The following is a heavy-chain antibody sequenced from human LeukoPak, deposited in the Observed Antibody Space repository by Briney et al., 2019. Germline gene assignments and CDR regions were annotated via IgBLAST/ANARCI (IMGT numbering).Heavy chain of an antibody. Sequence: ASVKVSCKASGYTFTSYYMHWVRQAPGQGFEWMGIINPSGGSTSYAQKFQGRVTMTRDTSTSTVYMELSSLRSEDTAVYYCARDPHYDILTGLIRGAFDIWGQGTMVTVSS. V-gene: IGHV1-46*01. D-gene: IGHD3-9*01. J-gene: IGHJ3*02. CDR1: GYTFTSYY. CDR2: INPSGGST. CDR3: ARDPHYDILTGLIRGAFDI.